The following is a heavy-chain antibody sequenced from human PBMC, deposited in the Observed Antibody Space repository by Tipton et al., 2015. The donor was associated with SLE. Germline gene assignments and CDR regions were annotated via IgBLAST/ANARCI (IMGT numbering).Heavy chain of an antibody. J-gene: IGHJ4*02. Sequence: SLRLSCAASGFTFSSYAMHWVRQAPGKGLEWVAVISYEGSNKYYEDSVKGRFTISRDDSKNTVYLQMSGLRAEDTAVYYCARGISSDYWGQGSLVTVSS. CDR3: ARGISSDY. CDR2: ISYEGSNK. CDR1: GFTFSSYA. V-gene: IGHV3-30*04. D-gene: IGHD6-6*01.